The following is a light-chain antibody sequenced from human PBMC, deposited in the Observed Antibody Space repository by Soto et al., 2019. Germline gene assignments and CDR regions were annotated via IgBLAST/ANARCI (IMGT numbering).Light chain of an antibody. CDR3: QQYCSAPWT. J-gene: IGKJ1*01. CDR2: GAS. CDR1: QRGSSSY. V-gene: IGKV3-20*01. Sequence: EIVLTQSPGTLSLSPGESVTISCRASQRGSSSYLAWYQQKPGQAPRLLIYGASSRATGIADRFSGSGSGTDFTRTISRLEPEGFAVYSCQQYCSAPWTFGQGTKVEIK.